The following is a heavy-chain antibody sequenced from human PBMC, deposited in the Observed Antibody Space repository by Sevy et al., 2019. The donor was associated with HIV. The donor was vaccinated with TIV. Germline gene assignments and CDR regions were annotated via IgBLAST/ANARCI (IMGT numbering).Heavy chain of an antibody. Sequence: ASVKVSCKASGYTFTSYAMNWVRQAPGQGLEWMGWNNTNTGNPTYAQGFTGRFVFSLDTSVSTAYLQISSLKAEDTAVYYCARDGVRSYYYDSSGRSKWFDPWGQGTLVTVSS. J-gene: IGHJ5*02. CDR1: GYTFTSYA. CDR3: ARDGVRSYYYDSSGRSKWFDP. D-gene: IGHD3-22*01. V-gene: IGHV7-4-1*02. CDR2: NNTNTGNP.